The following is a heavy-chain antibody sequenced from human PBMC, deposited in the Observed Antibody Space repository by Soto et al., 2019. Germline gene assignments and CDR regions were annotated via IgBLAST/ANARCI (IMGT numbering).Heavy chain of an antibody. V-gene: IGHV3-53*01. D-gene: IGHD1-26*01. CDR2: LYDVDGT. J-gene: IGHJ3*02. Sequence: LRLSCTALGLTISGKKYMSWVRQAPGRGLEWVSSLYDVDGTYYADSVKGRFTISSDTSKTIVFLQMSSLGPDDTAVYYCATWLLREHAYDIWGLGTTVTVSS. CDR1: GLTISGKKY. CDR3: ATWLLREHAYDI.